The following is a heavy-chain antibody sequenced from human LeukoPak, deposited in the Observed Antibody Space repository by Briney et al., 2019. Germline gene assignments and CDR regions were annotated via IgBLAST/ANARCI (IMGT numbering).Heavy chain of an antibody. CDR2: IKQDGSEK. V-gene: IGHV3-7*01. D-gene: IGHD3-10*01. CDR1: GFTFSSYW. Sequence: GGSLRLSCAASGFTFSSYWMSWVRQAPGKGLEWVANIKQDGSEKYYVDSVKGRFTISRDNAKNSLYLQMNGLRAEDTAVYYCARHKEGSGSPHYYMDVWGKGTTVTVSS. CDR3: ARHKEGSGSPHYYMDV. J-gene: IGHJ6*03.